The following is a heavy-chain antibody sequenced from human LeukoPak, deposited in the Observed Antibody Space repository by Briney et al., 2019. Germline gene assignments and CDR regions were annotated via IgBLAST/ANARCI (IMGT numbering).Heavy chain of an antibody. D-gene: IGHD2-8*01. CDR3: ARDLVGSTNGV. CDR2: ISSSGSTI. Sequence: GGSLRLSCAASGFTFSSYEMNWVRQAPGKGLDWVSYISSSGSTIYYADSVKGRFTISRDNAKNSLYLQMNSLRAEDTAVYYCARDLVGSTNGVWGQGTLVTVSS. CDR1: GFTFSSYE. V-gene: IGHV3-48*03. J-gene: IGHJ4*02.